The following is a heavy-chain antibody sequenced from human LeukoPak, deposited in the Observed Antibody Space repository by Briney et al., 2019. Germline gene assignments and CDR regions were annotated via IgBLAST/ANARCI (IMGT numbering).Heavy chain of an antibody. D-gene: IGHD1-14*01. CDR3: ARVHETTPLYYYYYYMDV. CDR1: GGSISSYY. Sequence: SETLSLTCTVSGGSISSYYWSWIRQPAGKGLEWIGRIYTSGSTNYNPSLKSRVTMSVDTSKNQFSLKLSSVTAADTAVYYCARVHETTPLYYYYYYMDVWGKGTTVTVSS. J-gene: IGHJ6*03. V-gene: IGHV4-4*07. CDR2: IYTSGST.